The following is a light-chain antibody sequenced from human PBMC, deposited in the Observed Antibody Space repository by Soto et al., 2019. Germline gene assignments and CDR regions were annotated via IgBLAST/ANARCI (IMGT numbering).Light chain of an antibody. V-gene: IGKV3-11*01. Sequence: EIVLTQSPATLSLSPGERATLSCRASQSVSSSLAWYQQKPGQAPRLLIYDASNRATGIPARFSGSGSGTDFTLTISSLQPGEVAVYYCQQRSNWPLAFGGGTKAEIK. CDR3: QQRSNWPLA. CDR1: QSVSSS. CDR2: DAS. J-gene: IGKJ4*01.